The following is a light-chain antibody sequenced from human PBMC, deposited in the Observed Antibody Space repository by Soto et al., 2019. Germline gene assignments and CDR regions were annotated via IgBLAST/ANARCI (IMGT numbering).Light chain of an antibody. V-gene: IGKV1-5*01. CDR2: DAS. Sequence: DIQMTQSPSTLSASVGDRVTITCRASQSISSLLAWYQQKPGQAPKLLIYDASSLESGVPSRFSGSGSGTEFALTISGLQPDDFASYYCQQYNSYSLTFGGGTKVEIK. J-gene: IGKJ4*01. CDR1: QSISSL. CDR3: QQYNSYSLT.